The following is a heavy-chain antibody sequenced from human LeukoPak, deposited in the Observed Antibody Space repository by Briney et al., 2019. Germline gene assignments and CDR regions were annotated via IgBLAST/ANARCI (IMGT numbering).Heavy chain of an antibody. CDR3: ARDGNMDV. D-gene: IGHD1-26*01. CDR2: IIPILGIA. CDR1: GGTFSSYA. Sequence: SVKVSCKASGGTFSSYAISWVRQAPGQGLEWMGRIIPILGIANYAQKFQGRVTITADKSTSTAYMELSSLRSEDTAVFYCARDGNMDVWGQGTTVTVSS. V-gene: IGHV1-69*04. J-gene: IGHJ6*02.